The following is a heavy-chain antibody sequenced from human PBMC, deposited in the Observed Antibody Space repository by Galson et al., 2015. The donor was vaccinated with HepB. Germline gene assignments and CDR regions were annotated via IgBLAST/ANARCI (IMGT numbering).Heavy chain of an antibody. CDR2: ISWNSAGK. Sequence: SLRLSCAASGFTFDDYAMHWVRQTPGKGLEWVSGISWNSAGKGYADSVKGRFTISRDNAENSLYLQMNSLRVDDTGLYYCAKSGWTVREVIGGWFENWGQGTLVTVSS. CDR1: GFTFDDYA. CDR3: AKSGWTVREVIGGWFEN. J-gene: IGHJ5*02. V-gene: IGHV3-9*01. D-gene: IGHD3-10*01.